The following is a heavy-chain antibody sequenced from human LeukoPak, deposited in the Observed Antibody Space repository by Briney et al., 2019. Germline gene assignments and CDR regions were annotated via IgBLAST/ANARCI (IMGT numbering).Heavy chain of an antibody. Sequence: SETLSLTCTVSGGSISSYYWSWIRQPPGKGLEWIGYVYYSGSTNYNPSLKSRVTISVDTSKNQFSLKLSSVTAADTAVYYCAGGYSGYDWDYWGQGTLVTVSS. CDR2: VYYSGST. J-gene: IGHJ4*02. CDR1: GGSISSYY. CDR3: AGGYSGYDWDY. V-gene: IGHV4-59*01. D-gene: IGHD5-12*01.